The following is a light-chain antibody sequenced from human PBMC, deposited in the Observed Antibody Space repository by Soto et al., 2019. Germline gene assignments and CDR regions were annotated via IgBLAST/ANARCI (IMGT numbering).Light chain of an antibody. CDR3: QQYNNWHTIT. CDR2: DTS. CDR1: QSVSIK. J-gene: IGKJ5*01. Sequence: EIVMTRSPATLSVSPWERSTLSCKASQSVSIKLAWYQQKPGQAPRLLIYDTSTRATGIPARFSGSGSGTEFTLTISSLKSEDFAVYYCQQYNNWHTITFGQGTRLEIK. V-gene: IGKV3-15*01.